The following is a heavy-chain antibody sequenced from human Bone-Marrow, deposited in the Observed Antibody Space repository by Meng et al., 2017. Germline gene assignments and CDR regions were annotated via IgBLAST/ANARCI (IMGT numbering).Heavy chain of an antibody. CDR2: INPSGGST. Sequence: ASVKVSCKASGYTFTSYYMHWVRQAPGQGLEWMGIINPSGGSTRYAQKFQGRVTMTRDTSTSTVYMELSSLGSEDTAVYYCAKGGDYGDSRVVNWFDPWGQGTLVTVSS. D-gene: IGHD4-17*01. CDR1: GYTFTSYY. J-gene: IGHJ5*02. CDR3: AKGGDYGDSRVVNWFDP. V-gene: IGHV1-46*01.